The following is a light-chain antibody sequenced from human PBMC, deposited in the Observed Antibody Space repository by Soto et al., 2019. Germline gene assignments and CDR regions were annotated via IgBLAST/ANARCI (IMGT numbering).Light chain of an antibody. CDR3: QLYGSSIT. CDR2: GTS. Sequence: EIVLTQSPGTLSLSPGERATLSCRASQSVPRSYLAWYQQKPGQAPRLLIYGTSSRATGIPDRFSGSGSGTDFTLTISRLEPEDFAVFYCQLYGSSITFGQGTRLEIK. J-gene: IGKJ5*01. CDR1: QSVPRSY. V-gene: IGKV3-20*01.